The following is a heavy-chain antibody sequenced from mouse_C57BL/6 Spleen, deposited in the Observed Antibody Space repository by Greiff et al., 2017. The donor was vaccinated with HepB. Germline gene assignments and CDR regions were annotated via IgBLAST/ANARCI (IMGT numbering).Heavy chain of an antibody. D-gene: IGHD2-1*01. V-gene: IGHV1-55*01. CDR3: ARWSYYGNYEDAMDY. J-gene: IGHJ4*01. CDR2: IYPGSGST. Sequence: QVQLQQSGAELVKPGASVKMSCKASGYTFTSYWITWVKQRPGQGLEWIGDIYPGSGSTNYNEKFKSKATLTVDTSSSTAYMQLSSLTSEDSAVYYCARWSYYGNYEDAMDYWGQGTSVTVSS. CDR1: GYTFTSYW.